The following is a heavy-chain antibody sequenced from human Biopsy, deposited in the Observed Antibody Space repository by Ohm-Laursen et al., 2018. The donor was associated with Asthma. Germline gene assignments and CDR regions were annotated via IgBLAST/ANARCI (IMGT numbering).Heavy chain of an antibody. V-gene: IGHV4-39*01. D-gene: IGHD3-22*01. CDR2: MYHSGSP. CDR1: GGSITSSSYY. CDR3: VRHQYSSSWSTFDY. J-gene: IGHJ4*02. Sequence: SETLSLICTVSGGSITSSSYYWGWIRQPPGKGMEWIGSMYHSGSPYYHPSLKSRATISVDTSKNQLSLKMSSLTAADTAVYFCVRHQYSSSWSTFDYWGQGALVTVSS.